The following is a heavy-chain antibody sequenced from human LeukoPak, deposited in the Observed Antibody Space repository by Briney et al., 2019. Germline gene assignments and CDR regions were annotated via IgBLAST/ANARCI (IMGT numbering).Heavy chain of an antibody. D-gene: IGHD3-22*01. V-gene: IGHV2-5*01. Sequence: SGPTLVKPTQTLTLTCTFSGFSLSTSGVGVGWIRQPPGKALEWLALIYWNDDKRYRPSLKSRLTITKDTSKNQVVLTMTNMDPVDTATYYCAHNVRAHYYDSSGYIDYWGQGTLVTVSS. CDR1: GFSLSTSGVG. CDR2: IYWNDDK. J-gene: IGHJ4*02. CDR3: AHNVRAHYYDSSGYIDY.